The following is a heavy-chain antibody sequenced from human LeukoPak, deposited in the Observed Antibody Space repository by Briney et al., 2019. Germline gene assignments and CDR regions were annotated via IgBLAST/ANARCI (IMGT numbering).Heavy chain of an antibody. CDR1: GFTFSSHG. CDR2: ISGSGGST. V-gene: IGHV3-23*01. D-gene: IGHD3-10*01. J-gene: IGHJ4*02. CDR3: ARRGPYFDY. Sequence: PGGSLRLSCAASGFTFSSHGMSWVRQAPGKGLEWVSVISGSGGSTYYAASVKGRFTISRDNAKNSLYLQMNSLRAEDTSIYYCARRGPYFDYWGQGILVTVSS.